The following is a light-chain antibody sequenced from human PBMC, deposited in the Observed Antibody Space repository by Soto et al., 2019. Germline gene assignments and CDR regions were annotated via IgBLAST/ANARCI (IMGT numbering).Light chain of an antibody. J-gene: IGKJ5*01. V-gene: IGKV1-12*01. CDR2: AAS. CDR1: QNINNY. CDR3: QQANSCPTT. Sequence: VQMAQSSSSLSPWVGAGGTITFQASQNINNYLNWYQQKPGKVPKRLIYAASSLQSGVPSRFSGSGSGTDFTLTISSLQPEDFATYYCQQANSCPTTFGQGTRLEIK.